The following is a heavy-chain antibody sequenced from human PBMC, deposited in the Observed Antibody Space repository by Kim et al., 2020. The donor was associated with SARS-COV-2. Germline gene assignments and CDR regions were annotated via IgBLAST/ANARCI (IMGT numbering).Heavy chain of an antibody. CDR3: ARAAVAIVAFAI. J-gene: IGHJ3*02. CDR2: ISYDGSNK. Sequence: GGSLKLSCAASGFTFSSYAMHWVRQAPGKGLEWVAVISYDGSNKYYADSVKGRFTISRDNSKNTLYLQMNSLRAEDTAVYYCARAAVAIVAFAIWGQGT. V-gene: IGHV3-30-3*01. CDR1: GFTFSSYA. D-gene: IGHD6-19*01.